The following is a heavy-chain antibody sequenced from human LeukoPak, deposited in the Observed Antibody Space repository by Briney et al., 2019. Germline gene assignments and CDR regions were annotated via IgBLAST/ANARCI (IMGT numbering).Heavy chain of an antibody. CDR1: GFTFSSYG. D-gene: IGHD3-10*01. V-gene: IGHV3-30*18. CDR3: AKEGYYGSGSFPDS. J-gene: IGHJ4*02. Sequence: GGSLRLSCAASGFTFSSYGMHWVRRAPGKGLEWMTVISHDGSNKYYVDSVKGRFTISRDNSKSTLYLQMNSLRAEDTAVYYCAKEGYYGSGSFPDSWGQGTLVTVSS. CDR2: ISHDGSNK.